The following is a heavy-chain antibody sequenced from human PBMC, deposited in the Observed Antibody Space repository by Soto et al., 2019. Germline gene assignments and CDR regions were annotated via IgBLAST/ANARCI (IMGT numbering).Heavy chain of an antibody. D-gene: IGHD5-12*01. CDR2: IYYTGST. Sequence: QLQLQESGPGLVKPSETLSLTCTVSGASISSNTCYWGWIRQPPGKGLEWIANIYYTGSTFFNPSLKSRVTTSVDTSKNQFSLNLYSVTAADTAVYYCARIPSGYHPNWFDPWGQGTLVTVSS. CDR3: ARIPSGYHPNWFDP. CDR1: GASISSNTCY. J-gene: IGHJ5*02. V-gene: IGHV4-39*01.